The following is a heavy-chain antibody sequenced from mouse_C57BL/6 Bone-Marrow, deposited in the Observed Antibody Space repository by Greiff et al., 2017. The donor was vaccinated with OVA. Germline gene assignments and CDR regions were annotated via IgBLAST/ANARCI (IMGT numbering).Heavy chain of an antibody. CDR2: IDPENGDT. CDR3: TTRFREVAY. J-gene: IGHJ3*01. CDR1: GFNIKDDY. Sequence: VQLQQSGAELVRPGASVKLSCTASGFNIKDDYMHWVKQRPEQGLEWIGWIDPENGDTEYASKFQGKATITADTSSNTAYLQLSSLTSEDTAVYCCTTRFREVAYWGQGTLVTVSA. D-gene: IGHD1-3*01. V-gene: IGHV14-4*01.